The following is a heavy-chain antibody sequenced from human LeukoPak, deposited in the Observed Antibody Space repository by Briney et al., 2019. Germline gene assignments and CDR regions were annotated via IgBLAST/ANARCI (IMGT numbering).Heavy chain of an antibody. V-gene: IGHV3-30*04. D-gene: IGHD3-10*01. CDR2: ISYDGSNK. CDR3: ARVKLWFGELRLYYFDY. CDR1: GFTFSSYA. Sequence: GGSLRLSCAASGFTFSSYAMHWVRQAPSKGLEWVAVISYDGSNKYYADSVKGRFTISRDNSKNTLYLQMNSLRAEDTAVYYCARVKLWFGELRLYYFDYWGQGTLVTVSS. J-gene: IGHJ4*02.